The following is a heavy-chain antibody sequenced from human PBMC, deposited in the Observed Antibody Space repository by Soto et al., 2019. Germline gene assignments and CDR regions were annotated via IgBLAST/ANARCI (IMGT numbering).Heavy chain of an antibody. J-gene: IGHJ4*02. CDR2: MSHSGST. CDR3: AGSLITVPGVINY. D-gene: IGHD6-19*01. Sequence: PLETLSLTCAVYGGSFTAYYWSWIRQPPGRGLEWIGEMSHSGSTHYNPSLKSRVTISLHMSKNQFSLKLSSVTAADTAVYYCAGSLITVPGVINYWGPGTLVTVSS. CDR1: GGSFTAYY. V-gene: IGHV4-34*01.